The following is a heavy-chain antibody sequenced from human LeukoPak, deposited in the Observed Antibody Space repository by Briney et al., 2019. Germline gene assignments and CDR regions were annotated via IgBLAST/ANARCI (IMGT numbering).Heavy chain of an antibody. CDR2: IIPIFGTA. D-gene: IGHD4-17*01. V-gene: IGHV1-69*13. Sequence: SVKVSCKASGYTFTDYYIHWVRQAPGQGLEWMGGIIPIFGTANYAQKFQGRVTITADESTSTAYMELSSLRSEDTAVYYCARHDYGFGNYCGMDVWGQETTVTVSS. CDR1: GYTFTDYY. CDR3: ARHDYGFGNYCGMDV. J-gene: IGHJ6*02.